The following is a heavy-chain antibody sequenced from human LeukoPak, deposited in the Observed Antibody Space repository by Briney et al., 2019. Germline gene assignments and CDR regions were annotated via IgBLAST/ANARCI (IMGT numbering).Heavy chain of an antibody. J-gene: IGHJ3*02. CDR1: AGTFSSYA. CDR2: IIPIFGTA. CDR3: ARPLFLRIAVAGDDAFXI. D-gene: IGHD6-19*01. Sequence: SVKVSCKASAGTFSSYAISWVRQAPGQGLEWMGGIIPIFGTANYAHKFQGRVTITTDESTSTDYMELSSLRSEDTAVYYCARPLFLRIAVAGDDAFXIXXQGTXVTVSX. V-gene: IGHV1-69*05.